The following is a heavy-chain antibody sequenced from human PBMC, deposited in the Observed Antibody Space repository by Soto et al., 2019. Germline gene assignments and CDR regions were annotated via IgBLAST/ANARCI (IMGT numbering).Heavy chain of an antibody. CDR2: IYYSGST. CDR1: GGSISSGGYY. J-gene: IGHJ3*02. Sequence: QVQLQESGPGLVKPSQTLSLTCTVSGGSISSGGYYWSWIRQHPGKGLEWIGYIYYSGSTYYNPSLKSRVTISVDTSKNQFSLKLSSVTAADTAVYYCARDSALGDSDAFDIWGQGTMVTVSS. V-gene: IGHV4-31*03. D-gene: IGHD2-21*02. CDR3: ARDSALGDSDAFDI.